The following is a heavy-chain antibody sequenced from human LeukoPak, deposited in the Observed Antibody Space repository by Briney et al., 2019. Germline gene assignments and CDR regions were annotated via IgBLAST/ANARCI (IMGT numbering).Heavy chain of an antibody. Sequence: KPSETLSLTCTVSGGSISSSSYYWGWIRQPPGKGLEWIGSIYYSGSTYYNPSLKSRVTISVDTSKNQFSLKLSSVTAADTAVYYCARDADFWSGYSEPQYYFDYWGQGTLVTVSS. CDR1: GGSISSSSYY. D-gene: IGHD3-3*01. V-gene: IGHV4-39*07. CDR3: ARDADFWSGYSEPQYYFDY. J-gene: IGHJ4*02. CDR2: IYYSGST.